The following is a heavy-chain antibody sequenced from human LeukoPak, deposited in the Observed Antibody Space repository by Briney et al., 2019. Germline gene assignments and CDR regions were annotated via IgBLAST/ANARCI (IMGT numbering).Heavy chain of an antibody. V-gene: IGHV1-24*01. Sequence: ASVKVSCKVSGYTLTELSMHWVRQAPGKGLEWMGGFDPEDGETIYAQKFQGRVTMTEDTSTDTAYMELSSLRSEDTAVYYCATGELVREWELLGFDYWGQGTLVTVSS. CDR1: GYTLTELS. J-gene: IGHJ4*02. CDR2: FDPEDGET. D-gene: IGHD1-26*01. CDR3: ATGELVREWELLGFDY.